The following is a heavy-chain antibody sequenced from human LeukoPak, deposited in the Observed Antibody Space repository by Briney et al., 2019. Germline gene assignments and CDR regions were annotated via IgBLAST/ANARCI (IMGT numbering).Heavy chain of an antibody. CDR1: GYTFSTYA. D-gene: IGHD4-17*01. J-gene: IGHJ6*02. Sequence: ASVKVSCKSSGYTFSTYAISWVRQAPGQGLEWMGWISDYNGYTNYAQKLQGRVTMTTDTSTNTAYMELRSLRSDDTAVYFWARDPSRGVTTFPGYYGMDVWGQGTTVTVSS. CDR2: ISDYNGYT. V-gene: IGHV1-18*01. CDR3: ARDPSRGVTTFPGYYGMDV.